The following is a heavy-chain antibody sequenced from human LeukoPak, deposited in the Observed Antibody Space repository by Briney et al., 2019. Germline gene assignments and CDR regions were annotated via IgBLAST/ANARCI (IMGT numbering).Heavy chain of an antibody. V-gene: IGHV4-38-2*02. CDR3: ARVENWNDDSSVDY. CDR2: IYHSGST. CDR1: GYSISSGYY. Sequence: SETLSLTCTVSGYSISSGYYWGWIRQPPGRGLEWIGSIYHSGSTYYNPSLKSRVTISVDTSKNQFSLKLSAVTAADTAVYYCARVENWNDDSSVDYWGQGTLVTVSS. J-gene: IGHJ4*02. D-gene: IGHD1-1*01.